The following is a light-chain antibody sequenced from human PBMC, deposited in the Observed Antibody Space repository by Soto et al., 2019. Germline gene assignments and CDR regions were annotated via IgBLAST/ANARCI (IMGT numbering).Light chain of an antibody. Sequence: QPVLTQPPSVSGAPGQRVTISCTESSSNIGAGYDVHWYQQLPGTAPKLMIYNVSNRPSWVSNRFSGSKSGNTASLTISGLQAEDEADYYCSSYTSSSTYVFGTGTKLTVL. CDR1: SSNIGAGYD. J-gene: IGLJ1*01. V-gene: IGLV1-40*01. CDR3: SSYTSSSTYV. CDR2: NVS.